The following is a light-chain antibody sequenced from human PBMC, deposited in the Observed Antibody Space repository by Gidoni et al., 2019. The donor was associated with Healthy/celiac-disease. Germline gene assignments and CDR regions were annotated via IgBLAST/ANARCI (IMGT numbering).Light chain of an antibody. CDR3: SSYTSSSTVV. CDR2: DVS. Sequence: QSALTQPASVSGYPGQSITISCTGTSSDVGGYNYVSWYQQHPGKAPTLMIYDVSNRPSGVSNRFSGSKSGNTASLTISGLQAEDEADYYCSSYTSSSTVVFGGGTKLTVL. V-gene: IGLV2-14*03. J-gene: IGLJ2*01. CDR1: SSDVGGYNY.